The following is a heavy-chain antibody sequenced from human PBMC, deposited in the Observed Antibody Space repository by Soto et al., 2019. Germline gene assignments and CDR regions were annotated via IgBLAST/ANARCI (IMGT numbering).Heavy chain of an antibody. CDR2: ISSSGSST. J-gene: IGHJ6*02. D-gene: IGHD2-2*01. Sequence: EVQLLESGGGLVQPGGSLRLSCAASGFTFSSYAMSWVRQAPGKGLEWVSAISSSGSSTYYADSVKGRFTISRDNSKNTLYLQMNSLRAEDAAVYDCATDTSTGDGGLDYYAMDVWGQGTTVTVS. CDR1: GFTFSSYA. V-gene: IGHV3-23*01. CDR3: ATDTSTGDGGLDYYAMDV.